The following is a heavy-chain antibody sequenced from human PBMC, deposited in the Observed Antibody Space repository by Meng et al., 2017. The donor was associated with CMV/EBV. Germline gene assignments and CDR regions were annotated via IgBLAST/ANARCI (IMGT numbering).Heavy chain of an antibody. Sequence: LVQSGAEVRRPWAQGKFSCKPLDKPLPSYYMHWVRQAPGQGLEWMGIINPSGGSTSYAQKFQGRVTTTRDTSTSTVYMELSSLRSEDTAVYYCAREEGIAARSDWFDPWGQGTLVTVSS. CDR2: INPSGGST. J-gene: IGHJ5*02. V-gene: IGHV1-46*01. CDR1: DKPLPSYY. D-gene: IGHD6-6*01. CDR3: AREEGIAARSDWFDP.